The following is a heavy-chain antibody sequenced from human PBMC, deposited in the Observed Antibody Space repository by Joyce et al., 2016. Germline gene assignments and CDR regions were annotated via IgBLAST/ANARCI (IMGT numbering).Heavy chain of an antibody. Sequence: QVQLQESGPGLVKPSETLSLICSVSGDSVSRYYWSWIRQSPGKGLEWIGCVFHSGSSNYNPSLKSRGTFSVDTSKNQFSLTLSSVTAADTAVYYCAKDGGSGVSYYYIDVWGKGTTVTVSS. D-gene: IGHD3-16*01. CDR2: VFHSGSS. CDR1: GDSVSRYY. CDR3: AKDGGSGVSYYYIDV. J-gene: IGHJ6*03. V-gene: IGHV4-59*02.